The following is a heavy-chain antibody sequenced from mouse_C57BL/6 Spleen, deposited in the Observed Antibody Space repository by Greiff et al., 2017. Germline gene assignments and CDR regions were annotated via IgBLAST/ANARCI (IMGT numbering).Heavy chain of an antibody. CDR2: IDPSDSYT. J-gene: IGHJ2*01. CDR3: ARRGVVATDY. V-gene: IGHV1-69*01. Sequence: QVQLQQPGAELVMPGASVKLSCTASGYTFTSYCMHWVKQRPGQGLEWIGEIDPSDSYTNYKQKFQGKSTLTVDKSSSTAYMQLSSLTSEDSAVYYCARRGVVATDYWGQGTTLTVSA. CDR1: GYTFTSYC. D-gene: IGHD1-1*01.